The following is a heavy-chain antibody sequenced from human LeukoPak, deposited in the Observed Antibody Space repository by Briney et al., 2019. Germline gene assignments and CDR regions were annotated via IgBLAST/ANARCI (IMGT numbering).Heavy chain of an antibody. J-gene: IGHJ3*02. CDR3: ARHQRSPDAFDI. Sequence: PSETLSLTCTVSGGSISSYYWSWIRQPPGKGLEWIGYIYYSGSTNYNPSLKSRVTISVDTSKNQFSLKLSSVTAADTAVYYFARHQRSPDAFDIWGQGTMVTVSS. V-gene: IGHV4-59*08. CDR2: IYYSGST. D-gene: IGHD1-26*01. CDR1: GGSISSYY.